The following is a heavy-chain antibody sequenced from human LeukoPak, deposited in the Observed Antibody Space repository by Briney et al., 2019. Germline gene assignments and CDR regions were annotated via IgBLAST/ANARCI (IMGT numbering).Heavy chain of an antibody. CDR3: ARGGGRSYSDAIDI. Sequence: GGSLRLSCAASGVTFSSSNMHWVRQAPGKGLEWVSFISGGSTATQYADSVKGRFTISRDIGRKALYLLMNSLRDEDTAVYYCARGGGRSYSDAIDIWGQGIAVTVSS. D-gene: IGHD1-26*01. CDR2: ISGGSTAT. J-gene: IGHJ3*02. CDR1: GVTFSSSN. V-gene: IGHV3-48*02.